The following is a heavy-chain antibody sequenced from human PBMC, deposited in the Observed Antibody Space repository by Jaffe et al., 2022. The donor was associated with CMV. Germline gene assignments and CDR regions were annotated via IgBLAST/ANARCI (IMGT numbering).Heavy chain of an antibody. V-gene: IGHV5-51*01. CDR2: IYPGDSDT. J-gene: IGHJ5*02. CDR3: ARQRDGYNKDDLGVNWFDP. D-gene: IGHD3-16*01. Sequence: EVQLVQSGAEVKKPGESLKISCKGSGYSFTSYWIGWVRQMPGKGLEWMGIIYPGDSDTRYSPSFQGQVTISADKSISTAYLQWSSLKASDTAMYYCARQRDGYNKDDLGVNWFDPWGQGTLVTVSS. CDR1: GYSFTSYW.